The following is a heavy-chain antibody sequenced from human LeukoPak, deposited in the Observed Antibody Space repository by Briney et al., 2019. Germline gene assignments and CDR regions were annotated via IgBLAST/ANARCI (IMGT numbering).Heavy chain of an antibody. CDR3: ARDSSWYRY. CDR1: GLTFSSYT. V-gene: IGHV3-48*01. J-gene: IGHJ4*02. Sequence: GGSLRLSCAASGLTFSSYTMTWVRQAPGKGVEWVSYISSSSSTIYYADSVKGRFTIYRDNEKNSLYLQMNSLRAEDTAVYYCARDSSWYRYWGQGTLVTVSS. CDR2: ISSSSSTI. D-gene: IGHD6-13*01.